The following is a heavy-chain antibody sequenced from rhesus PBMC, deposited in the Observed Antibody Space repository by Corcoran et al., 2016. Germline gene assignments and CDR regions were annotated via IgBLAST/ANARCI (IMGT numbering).Heavy chain of an antibody. J-gene: IGHJ4*01. Sequence: QVQLQESGPGLVKPSETLSLTCAVSGGSISGGYDWSWIRQPPGKGLEWIGFIHGNSGTHIYDPTLKNRVPISKDASKNQFSLRLNSLTAADTAVYYCTRGSYGSSSSDYWGQGVLVTVSS. CDR3: TRGSYGSSSSDY. CDR2: IHGNSGTH. D-gene: IGHD4-29*01. V-gene: IGHV4-76*01. CDR1: GGSISGGYD.